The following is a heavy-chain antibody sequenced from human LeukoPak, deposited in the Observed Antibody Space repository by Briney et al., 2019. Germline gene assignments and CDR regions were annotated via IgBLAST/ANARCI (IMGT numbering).Heavy chain of an antibody. CDR2: IIPILGIA. J-gene: IGHJ4*02. Sequence: SVKVSCKASGGTFSNYAINWVRQAPGQGLEWMGRIIPILGIANSAQKFQGRVTITADKSTTTAYMELSSLTSEDTAIYYCAKTHDYGDYYFDYWGQGTLVTVSS. V-gene: IGHV1-69*04. D-gene: IGHD4-17*01. CDR1: GGTFSNYA. CDR3: AKTHDYGDYYFDY.